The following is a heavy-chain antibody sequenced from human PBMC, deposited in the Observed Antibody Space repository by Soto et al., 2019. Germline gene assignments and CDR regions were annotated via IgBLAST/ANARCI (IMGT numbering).Heavy chain of an antibody. CDR1: GVSISGGGDS. Sequence: ASVIHCLRYSVVGVSISGGGDSWLCIRQPPGKGLEWIGYIYHSGSTYYNPSLKSRVTISVDRSKNQFSLKLSSVTAADTAVYYCARSQTTVTSYDYWGQGTLVTVSS. J-gene: IGHJ4*02. CDR2: IYHSGST. CDR3: ARSQTTVTSYDY. D-gene: IGHD4-17*01. V-gene: IGHV4-30-2*01.